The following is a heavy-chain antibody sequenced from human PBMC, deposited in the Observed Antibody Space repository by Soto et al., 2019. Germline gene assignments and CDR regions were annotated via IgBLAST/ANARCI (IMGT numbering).Heavy chain of an antibody. CDR1: GGSISSGDYY. D-gene: IGHD3-9*01. Sequence: PSETLSLTCTVSGGSISSGDYYWSWIRQPPGKGLEWIGYIYYSGSTYYNPSLKSRVTISVDTSKNQFSLKLSSVTAADTVVYYCARDFYDILTGSRWFDPWSQGTLVTVSS. CDR3: ARDFYDILTGSRWFDP. CDR2: IYYSGST. V-gene: IGHV4-30-4*01. J-gene: IGHJ5*02.